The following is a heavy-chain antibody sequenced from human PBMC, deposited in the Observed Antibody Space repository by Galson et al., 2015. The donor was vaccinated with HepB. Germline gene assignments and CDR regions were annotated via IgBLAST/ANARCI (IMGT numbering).Heavy chain of an antibody. CDR1: GFTFSSYS. J-gene: IGHJ6*02. D-gene: IGHD3-3*01. CDR3: AILWWSGYPPPLSYYYYYGMDV. CDR2: ISSSSSTI. V-gene: IGHV3-48*02. Sequence: SLRLSCAASGFTFSSYSMNWVRQAPGKGLEWVSYISSSSSTIYYADSVKGRFTISRDNAKNSLYLQMNSLRDEDTAVYYCAILWWSGYPPPLSYYYYYGMDVWGQGTTVTVSS.